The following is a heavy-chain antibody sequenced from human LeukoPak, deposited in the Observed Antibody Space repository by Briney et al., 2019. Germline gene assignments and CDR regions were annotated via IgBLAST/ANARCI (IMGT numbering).Heavy chain of an antibody. Sequence: PGGSLRLSCAASGFTFSSYAMSWVRQAPGKGLEWVSAISGSGGSTYYADSVKGRFTISRDNTKNTLYLQMNSLRAEDTAVYYCANLWAGGENCDILTGRYWGQGTLVTVSS. J-gene: IGHJ4*02. CDR1: GFTFSSYA. V-gene: IGHV3-23*01. D-gene: IGHD3-9*01. CDR3: ANLWAGGENCDILTGRY. CDR2: ISGSGGST.